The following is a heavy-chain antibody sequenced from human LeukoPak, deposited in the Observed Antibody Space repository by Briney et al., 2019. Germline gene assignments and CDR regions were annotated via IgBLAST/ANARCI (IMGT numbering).Heavy chain of an antibody. CDR3: ARVPVLMVYADYFDY. Sequence: ASVKVSCKASGYTFTSYGISWVRQAPGQGLEWMGWISAYNGNTNYAQKLQGRVTMTTDTFTSTAYMELRSLRSDDTAVYYCARVPVLMVYADYFDYWGQGTLVTVSS. D-gene: IGHD2-8*01. CDR2: ISAYNGNT. CDR1: GYTFTSYG. J-gene: IGHJ4*02. V-gene: IGHV1-18*01.